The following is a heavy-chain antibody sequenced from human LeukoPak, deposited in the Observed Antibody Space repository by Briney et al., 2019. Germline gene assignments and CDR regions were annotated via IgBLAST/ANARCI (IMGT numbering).Heavy chain of an antibody. D-gene: IGHD5/OR15-5a*01. CDR1: GFTFSSYS. Sequence: PGGSLRLSCAASGFTFSSYSMNWVRQAPGKGLEWVSSISSSSSYIHYADSVKGRFTISRDNAKNSLYLQMNSLRAEDTAVYYCAREFYVFDYWGQGTLVTVSS. CDR2: ISSSSSYI. CDR3: AREFYVFDY. J-gene: IGHJ4*02. V-gene: IGHV3-21*01.